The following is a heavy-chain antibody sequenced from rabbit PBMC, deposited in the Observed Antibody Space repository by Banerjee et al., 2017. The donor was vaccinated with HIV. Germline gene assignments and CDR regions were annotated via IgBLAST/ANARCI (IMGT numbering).Heavy chain of an antibody. J-gene: IGHJ6*01. CDR3: ARGYNGGFGL. V-gene: IGHV1S17*01. CDR2: INTGGSA. CDR1: GFDISTYN. Sequence: QEQLKETGGGLVQPGGSLTLSCKASGFDISTYNMQWVRQAPGEGLEYIGFINTGGSAYYASWVNGRFTISRTSTTVDLEMNSLTAADTATYFCARGYNGGFGLWGQGTLVTVS. D-gene: IGHD5-1*01.